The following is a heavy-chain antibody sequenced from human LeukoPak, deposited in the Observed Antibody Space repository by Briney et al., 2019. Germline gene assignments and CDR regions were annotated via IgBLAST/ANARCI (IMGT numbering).Heavy chain of an antibody. V-gene: IGHV4-30-2*01. J-gene: IGHJ4*02. CDR3: ARSYGSGYYFDY. D-gene: IGHD3-10*01. CDR1: GGSISSGGYS. CDR2: IDPSGST. Sequence: SETLSLTCAVSGGSISSGGYSWNWIRQPPGKGLEWIGYIDPSGSTYYNPSLKSRVTISVDRSKNQFSLKLSSVTAADTAVYFCARSYGSGYYFDYWGQGTLVTVSS.